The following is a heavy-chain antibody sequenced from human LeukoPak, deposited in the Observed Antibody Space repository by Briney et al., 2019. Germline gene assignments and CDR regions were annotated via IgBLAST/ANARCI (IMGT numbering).Heavy chain of an antibody. CDR1: GYSFTSYW. V-gene: IGHV5-10-1*01. J-gene: IGHJ6*02. CDR2: SDPSDSYT. Sequence: GEPLKISCKGSGYSFTSYWISWVRQMPGKGLEWMGRSDPSDSYTNYSPSFQGHVTISADKSISTAYLQWSSLKASDTAMYYCARLAARHYYYYGMDVWGQGTTVTVSS. CDR3: ARLAARHYYYYGMDV. D-gene: IGHD6-6*01.